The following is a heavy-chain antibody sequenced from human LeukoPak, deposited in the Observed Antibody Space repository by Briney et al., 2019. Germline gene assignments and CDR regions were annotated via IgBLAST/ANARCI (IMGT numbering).Heavy chain of an antibody. Sequence: GGSLRLSCAASGFTFSSYGMHWVRQAPGKGLEWVAVISYGGSNKFYADSVKGRFTISRDNSKNKVYLQMNSLRVEDTAVYYCAREASYSGSWWYFDHWGQGTLVTVSS. CDR1: GFTFSSYG. D-gene: IGHD6-13*01. J-gene: IGHJ4*02. CDR2: ISYGGSNK. CDR3: AREASYSGSWWYFDH. V-gene: IGHV3-30*03.